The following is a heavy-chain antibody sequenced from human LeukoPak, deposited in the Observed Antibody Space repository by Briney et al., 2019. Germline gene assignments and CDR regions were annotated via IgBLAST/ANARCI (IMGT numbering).Heavy chain of an antibody. J-gene: IGHJ4*02. CDR2: VYYSGST. V-gene: IGHV4-61*01. CDR1: GGSVSSGSYY. D-gene: IGHD1-7*01. CDR3: ARVNNWNFYFGY. Sequence: PSGTLSLTCTVSGGSVSSGSYYWSWIRQPPGKGLEWIGYVYYSGSTNYNPSLKSRVTISVDTSKNQFSLKLSSVTAADTAVYYCARVNNWNFYFGYWGQGTLVTVSS.